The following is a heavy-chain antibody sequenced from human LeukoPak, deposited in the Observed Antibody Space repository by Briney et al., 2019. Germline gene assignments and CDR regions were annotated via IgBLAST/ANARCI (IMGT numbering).Heavy chain of an antibody. CDR3: AHIVRGGNSGIFEH. D-gene: IGHD3-16*01. Sequence: ASGPTLASLTQTLTLTSTFTGCARSSTVVGVGWIRQPPAKAMEWIALIYWNDDKRYSPSLKSRLTITKDTSRNQVVLTMTNMDAVDTAAYYCAHIVRGGNSGIFEHWGQGTLVTVSS. CDR2: IYWNDDK. J-gene: IGHJ4*02. V-gene: IGHV2-5*01. CDR1: GCARSSTVVG.